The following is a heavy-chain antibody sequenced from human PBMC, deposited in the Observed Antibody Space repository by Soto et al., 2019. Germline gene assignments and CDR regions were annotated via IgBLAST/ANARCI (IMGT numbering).Heavy chain of an antibody. CDR2: ITPYNGNA. CDR3: ARARMYSGAYHDY. CDR1: GYTFSNFG. J-gene: IGHJ4*02. Sequence: ASVKVSCKASGYTFSNFGINWVRQAPGQGLEWMGWITPYNGNANYAQKHQDRLTITTDTSTNTAYLELRSLRSDDTAVYFCARARMYSGAYHDYWGQGTLVTISS. V-gene: IGHV1-18*04. D-gene: IGHD1-26*01.